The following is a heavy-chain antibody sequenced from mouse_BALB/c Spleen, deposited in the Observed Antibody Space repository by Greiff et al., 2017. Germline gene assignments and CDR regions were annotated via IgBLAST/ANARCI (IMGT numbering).Heavy chain of an antibody. V-gene: IGHV2-2*02. Sequence: VKLVESGPGPVAPAQRLSITCTVSGFALTSYGVHWVRQSPGKGLEWLGVIWSGGSTDYNAAFISRLSISKDNSKSQVFFKMNSLQANDTAIYYCARYGLEAMDYWGQGTSVTVSS. CDR2: IWSGGST. D-gene: IGHD1-1*01. CDR1: GFALTSYG. CDR3: ARYGLEAMDY. J-gene: IGHJ4*01.